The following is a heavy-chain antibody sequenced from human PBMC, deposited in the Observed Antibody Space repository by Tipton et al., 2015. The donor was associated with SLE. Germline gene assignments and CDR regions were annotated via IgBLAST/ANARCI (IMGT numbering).Heavy chain of an antibody. D-gene: IGHD3-9*01. CDR1: GGSISSGGYY. CDR3: ARDILSHFDY. V-gene: IGHV4-31*03. J-gene: IGHJ4*02. Sequence: TLSLTCTVSGGSISSGGYYWSWIRQHPGKGLEWIGYIYYSGSTYYNPSLKSRVTISVDTSKNQFSLKLSSVTAADTAVYYCARDILSHFDYWGQGTLVTVSS. CDR2: IYYSGST.